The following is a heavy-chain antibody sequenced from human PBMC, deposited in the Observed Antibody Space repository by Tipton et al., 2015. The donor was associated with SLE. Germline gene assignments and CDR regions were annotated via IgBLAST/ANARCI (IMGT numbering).Heavy chain of an antibody. CDR2: INHSGST. V-gene: IGHV4-39*07. CDR1: GGSISSGGYY. J-gene: IGHJ4*02. D-gene: IGHD5-18*01. Sequence: TLSLTCTVSGGSISSGGYYWGWIRQPPGKGLEWIGEINHSGSTNYNPSLKSRVTISVDTSKNQFSLKVSSVTAADTAVYYCARAPGQLWPWDYWGQGTLVTVSS. CDR3: ARAPGQLWPWDY.